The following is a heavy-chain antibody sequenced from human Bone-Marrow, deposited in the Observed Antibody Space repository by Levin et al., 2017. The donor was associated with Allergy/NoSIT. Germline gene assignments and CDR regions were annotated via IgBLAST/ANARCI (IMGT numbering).Heavy chain of an antibody. CDR3: ARDPRSCGGSNPFDH. D-gene: IGHD3-10*01. J-gene: IGHJ4*02. CDR1: GFTFSSYC. Sequence: PGGSLRLSCAASGFTFSSYCMHWVRQAPGRGLVWVSRINTDGSSTTYADSVKGRFTISRDNANNTLYLQMNSLRAEDTAVYYCARDPRSCGGSNPFDHWGQGTLVTVSS. CDR2: INTDGSST. V-gene: IGHV3-74*01.